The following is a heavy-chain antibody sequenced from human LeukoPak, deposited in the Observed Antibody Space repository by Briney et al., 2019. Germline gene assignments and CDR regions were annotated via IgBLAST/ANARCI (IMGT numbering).Heavy chain of an antibody. CDR3: ARGYYDTAMDV. V-gene: IGHV4-34*09. CDR2: INHSGST. Sequence: SETLSLTCAVYGGSFSGYYWSWIRQPPGKGLEWIGEINHSGSTNYNPSLKSRVTISVDTSKNQFSLKLSSVTAADTAVYYCARGYYDTAMDVWGQGTTVTVSS. CDR1: GGSFSGYY. J-gene: IGHJ6*02. D-gene: IGHD3-22*01.